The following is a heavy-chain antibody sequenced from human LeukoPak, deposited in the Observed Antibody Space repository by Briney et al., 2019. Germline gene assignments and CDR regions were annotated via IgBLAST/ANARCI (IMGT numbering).Heavy chain of an antibody. CDR1: GGTFSSYT. D-gene: IGHD6-13*01. V-gene: IGHV1-69*04. J-gene: IGHJ4*02. Sequence: SVKVSCKASGGTFSSYTISWVRQAPGQGLEWMGRIIPILGIANYAQKFQGRVTITADKSTSTAYMELSSLRSEDTAEYYCARDRESSSWFDYWGQGTLVTVSS. CDR2: IIPILGIA. CDR3: ARDRESSSWFDY.